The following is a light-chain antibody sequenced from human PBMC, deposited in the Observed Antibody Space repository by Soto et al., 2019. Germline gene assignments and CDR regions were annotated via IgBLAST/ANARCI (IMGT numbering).Light chain of an antibody. CDR3: QQLNNYPFT. V-gene: IGKV1-9*01. J-gene: IGKJ3*01. Sequence: DIQLTQSPSFLSASAGDRVTISCRASQGISSYLAWYQQKPGKAPKLLIYAASTLQSGVPSRFSGSESGTEFTLTITTLQPEDFAIYYCQQLNNYPFTFAPGTKVDTK. CDR1: QGISSY. CDR2: AAS.